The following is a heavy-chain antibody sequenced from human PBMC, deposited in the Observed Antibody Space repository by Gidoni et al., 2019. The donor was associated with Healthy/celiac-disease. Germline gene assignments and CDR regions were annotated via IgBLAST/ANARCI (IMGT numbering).Heavy chain of an antibody. V-gene: IGHV4-59*01. Sequence: QVQLQESCPGLVKPSETLSLTCTVSGGSISSYYWRWIRQPPGKGLEWIGYIYYRGSTNYNPSLKSRVTISVDTSKNLFSLKLSSVTAADTAVYYCARAQQLPHYYYYGMDVWGQGTTVTVSS. J-gene: IGHJ6*02. CDR1: GGSISSYY. CDR3: ARAQQLPHYYYYGMDV. D-gene: IGHD6-13*01. CDR2: IYYRGST.